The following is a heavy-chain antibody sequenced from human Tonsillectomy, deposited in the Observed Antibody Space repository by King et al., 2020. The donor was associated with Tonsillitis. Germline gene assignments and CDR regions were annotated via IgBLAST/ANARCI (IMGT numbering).Heavy chain of an antibody. Sequence: VQLVESGGGLVKPGGSLRLSCAASGFTFSDYSVNWVRQAPGKGLEWVSFLSSSSSYIYYADSVKGRFTISRDNAKNSLYLQMNSLRAEDTAVYYCARSGYYYYGMDVWGQGTTVTVSS. CDR3: ARSGYYYYGMDV. CDR1: GFTFSDYS. CDR2: LSSSSSYI. V-gene: IGHV3-21*01. J-gene: IGHJ6*02.